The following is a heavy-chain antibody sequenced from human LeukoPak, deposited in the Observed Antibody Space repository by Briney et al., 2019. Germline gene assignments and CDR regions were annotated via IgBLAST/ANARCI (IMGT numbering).Heavy chain of an antibody. D-gene: IGHD4-23*01. CDR3: LRQGPGNPPR. CDR1: GFGVRSND. V-gene: IGHV3-53*04. CDR2: IYAGGSSGA. J-gene: IGHJ4*02. Sequence: GGSLRLSCAASGFGVRSNDMSWVRQAPGKGLEWVSLIYAGGSSGAYYADSVRGRFTGSRHDSKNTLDLQMNSLRVDDTAVYCCLRQGPGNPPRWGQGTLVTVSS.